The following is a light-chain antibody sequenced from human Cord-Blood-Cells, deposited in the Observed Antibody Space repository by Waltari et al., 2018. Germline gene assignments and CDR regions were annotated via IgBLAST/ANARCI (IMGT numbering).Light chain of an antibody. CDR1: SSDVGGYNS. CDR3: SSYTSSSTLV. CDR2: DVS. Sequence: QSALTQPASVSGSPGQSITIYCTGTSSDVGGYNSVSWYQQHPGKDPKLMIYDVSNRPSGVSNRFSGSKSGNTASLTISGLQAEDEADYYCSSYTSSSTLVFGGGTKLTVL. V-gene: IGLV2-14*01. J-gene: IGLJ3*02.